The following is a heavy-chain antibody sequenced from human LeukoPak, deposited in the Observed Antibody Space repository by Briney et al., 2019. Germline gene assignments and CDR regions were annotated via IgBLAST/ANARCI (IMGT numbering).Heavy chain of an antibody. V-gene: IGHV3-53*01. CDR2: IYSGGST. Sequence: SGGSLRLSCAASGFTVSSNYMSWVRQAPGKGLEWVSVIYSGGSTYYADSVKGRFTISRDNSKNTLYLQMNSLRAEDTAVYYCARAYGLYGDLYYFDYWGQGTLVTVSS. D-gene: IGHD4-17*01. CDR1: GFTVSSNY. CDR3: ARAYGLYGDLYYFDY. J-gene: IGHJ4*02.